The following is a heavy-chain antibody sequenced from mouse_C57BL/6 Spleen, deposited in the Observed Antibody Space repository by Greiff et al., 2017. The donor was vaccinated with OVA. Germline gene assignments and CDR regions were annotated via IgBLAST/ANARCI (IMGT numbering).Heavy chain of an antibody. J-gene: IGHJ1*03. Sequence: VQLQQPGAELVRPGTSVKLSCKASGYTFTSYWMHWVKQRPGQGLEWIGVIDPSDSYTNYNQKFKGKATLTVDTSSNTAYMQLSSLTSEDSAVYYCARVGVVTTVVEGYWYFDVWGTGTTVTVSS. CDR1: GYTFTSYW. D-gene: IGHD1-1*01. V-gene: IGHV1-59*01. CDR3: ARVGVVTTVVEGYWYFDV. CDR2: IDPSDSYT.